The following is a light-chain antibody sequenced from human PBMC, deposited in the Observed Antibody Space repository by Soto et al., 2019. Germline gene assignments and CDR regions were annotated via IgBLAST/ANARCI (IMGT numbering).Light chain of an antibody. V-gene: IGLV2-14*01. CDR1: SSDVGGYNY. CDR2: DVS. Sequence: QSSLTQPASVSGSPGQSITISCTGTSSDVGGYNYVSWYQQHPGKAPKLMIHDVSNHPSGVSNRFSGSKSGNTASLTISGLQAEDEADYYCSSYTSSSTYVFGTGTKVTVL. J-gene: IGLJ1*01. CDR3: SSYTSSSTYV.